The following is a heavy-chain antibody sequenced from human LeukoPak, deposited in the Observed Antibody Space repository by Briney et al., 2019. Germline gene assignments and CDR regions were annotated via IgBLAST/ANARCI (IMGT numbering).Heavy chain of an antibody. V-gene: IGHV3-30*02. D-gene: IGHD3-16*01. J-gene: IGHJ4*02. CDR1: GFTFSNYG. CDR3: AKDLGHDDVWGEGNLYDY. Sequence: GGSLRLSGAASGFTFSNYGIHWVRQAPGKRVEDGAFIQYDGSNKYYADSVKGRLTISRDNSKNTLYMQMNSLRADDTALYYCAKDLGHDDVWGEGNLYDYWGQPTLVTVSS. CDR2: IQYDGSNK.